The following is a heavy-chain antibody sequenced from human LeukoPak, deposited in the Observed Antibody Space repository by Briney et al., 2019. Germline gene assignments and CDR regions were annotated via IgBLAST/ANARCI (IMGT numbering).Heavy chain of an antibody. CDR3: ARDRFDFWSGKYYYYGMDV. Sequence: GGSLRLSCAASGFTFSSYSMNWVRQAPGKGLEWVSSISSSSSYIYYADSVKGRFTISRDNAKNSLYLQMNSLRAEDTAVYYCARDRFDFWSGKYYYYGMDVWGQGTTVTVSS. J-gene: IGHJ6*02. V-gene: IGHV3-21*01. CDR1: GFTFSSYS. D-gene: IGHD3-3*01. CDR2: ISSSSSYI.